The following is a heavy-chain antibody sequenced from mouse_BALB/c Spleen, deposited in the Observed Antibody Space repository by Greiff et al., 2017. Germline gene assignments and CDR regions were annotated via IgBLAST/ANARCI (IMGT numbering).Heavy chain of an antibody. Sequence: EVQLVASGGGLVKPGGSLKLSCAASGFAFSSYDMSWVRQTPEKRLEWVAYISSGSSTIYYADTVKGRFTISRDNPKNTLFLQMTSLRSEDTAMYYCARGEDYDVGAWFAYWGQGTLVTVSA. D-gene: IGHD2-4*01. CDR2: ISSGSSTI. CDR1: GFAFSSYD. V-gene: IGHV5-12-1*01. J-gene: IGHJ3*01. CDR3: ARGEDYDVGAWFAY.